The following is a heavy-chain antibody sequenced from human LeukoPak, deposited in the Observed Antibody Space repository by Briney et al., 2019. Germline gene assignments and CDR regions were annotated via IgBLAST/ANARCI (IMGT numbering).Heavy chain of an antibody. D-gene: IGHD6-13*01. CDR1: GYSFTSYW. Sequence: GGALKISFKASGYSFTSYWIGWVRPMPGKGQEGMGLIFLRDSDTTYSPSFQGQVTISVDKSISTAYLQWSSLKASDTAMYYCARGSSNWYFDYWGQGTLVTVSS. CDR3: ARGSSNWYFDY. CDR2: IFLRDSDT. J-gene: IGHJ4*02. V-gene: IGHV5-51*01.